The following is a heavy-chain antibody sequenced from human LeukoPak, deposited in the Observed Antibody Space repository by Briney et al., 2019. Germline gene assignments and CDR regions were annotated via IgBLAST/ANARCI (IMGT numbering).Heavy chain of an antibody. J-gene: IGHJ5*02. CDR3: ARGFRRYSGSYLRNHNWFDP. CDR1: GGSFSGYY. CDR2: INHSGST. D-gene: IGHD1-26*01. V-gene: IGHV4-34*01. Sequence: SETLSLTCAVYGGSFSGYYWSWIRPPPGKGLEWIGEINHSGSTNYNPSLKSRVTISVDTSKNQFSLKLSSVTAADTAVYYCARGFRRYSGSYLRNHNWFDPWGQGTLVTVSS.